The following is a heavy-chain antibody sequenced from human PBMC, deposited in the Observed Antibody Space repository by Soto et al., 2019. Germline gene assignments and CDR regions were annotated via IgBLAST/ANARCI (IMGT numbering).Heavy chain of an antibody. V-gene: IGHV5-51*01. Sequence: PGESLKISWKGSGYTFTNYWIGWVRQMPGKGLEWMGIIYPGDSDTKYNPAFQGQVTISADKSITTTYLQWSSLKASDTAIYYGAASIFYYGMDVWGQGTTGTVSS. J-gene: IGHJ6*02. CDR2: IYPGDSDT. CDR1: GYTFTNYW. CDR3: AASIFYYGMDV.